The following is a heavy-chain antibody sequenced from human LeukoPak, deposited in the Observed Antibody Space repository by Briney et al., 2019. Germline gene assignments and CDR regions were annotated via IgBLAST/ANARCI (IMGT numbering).Heavy chain of an antibody. CDR3: ARDLYGATGYFDY. CDR1: GYTFTGYY. Sequence: ASVNVSCMASGYTFTGYYMHWVRQAPGQGLEWMGWINPNSGGTNYAQKFQGRVTMTRDTSISTAYMELSRLRSDDTAVYYCARDLYGATGYFDYWGQGTLVTVSS. V-gene: IGHV1-2*02. J-gene: IGHJ4*02. CDR2: INPNSGGT. D-gene: IGHD5-12*01.